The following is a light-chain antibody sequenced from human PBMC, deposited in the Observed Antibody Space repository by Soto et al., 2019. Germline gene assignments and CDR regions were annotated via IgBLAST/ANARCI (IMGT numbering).Light chain of an antibody. J-gene: IGLJ3*02. CDR2: GNN. Sequence: QSVLTQPPSVSGAPGQRVTISCTGSSSNIGAGYDVHWYQQLPGAAPKLLIYGNNNRPSGVPDRFSGSKSGTSASLAITGLQAEEEADYYCQSYDSSLSGLWVFGGGTKLTVL. CDR1: SSNIGAGYD. CDR3: QSYDSSLSGLWV. V-gene: IGLV1-40*01.